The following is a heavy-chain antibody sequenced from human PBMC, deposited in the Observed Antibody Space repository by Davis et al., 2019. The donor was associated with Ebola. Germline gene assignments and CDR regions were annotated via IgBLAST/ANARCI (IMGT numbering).Heavy chain of an antibody. Sequence: GGSLRLSCAASGFTFSSYGMHWVRQAPGKGLEWVAVIWYDGSNKYYADSVKGRFTISRDNSKNTLYLQMNSLRAEDTAVYYCARRRCSGGSCYYFDYWGQGTLVTVSS. CDR1: GFTFSSYG. J-gene: IGHJ4*02. D-gene: IGHD2-15*01. V-gene: IGHV3-33*01. CDR3: ARRRCSGGSCYYFDY. CDR2: IWYDGSNK.